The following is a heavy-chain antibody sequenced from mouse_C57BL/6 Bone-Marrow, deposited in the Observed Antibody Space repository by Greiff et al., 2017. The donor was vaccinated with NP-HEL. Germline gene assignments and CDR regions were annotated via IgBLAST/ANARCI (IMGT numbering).Heavy chain of an antibody. J-gene: IGHJ3*01. Sequence: EVQGVESGPGMVKPSQSLSLTCTVTGYSITSGYDWHWIRHFPGNKLEWMGYISYSGSTNYNPSLKSRISITHDTSKNHFFLKLNSVTTEDTATYYCARGDYGGFAYWGQGTLVTVSA. V-gene: IGHV3-1*01. CDR1: GYSITSGYD. CDR3: ARGDYGGFAY. CDR2: ISYSGST. D-gene: IGHD2-4*01.